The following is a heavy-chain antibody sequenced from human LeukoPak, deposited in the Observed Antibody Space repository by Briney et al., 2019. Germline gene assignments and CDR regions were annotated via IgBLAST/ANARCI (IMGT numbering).Heavy chain of an antibody. V-gene: IGHV4-39*01. CDR1: AASFISSSHH. D-gene: IGHD5-12*01. CDR3: VRHDGRGGATMGAFDS. Sequence: SENLSLTCTVSAASFISSSHHWGWIRQSPGKGLEWIGTVYYGRTTYYNPSLDGRVTISLDTSTNHFSLQLNSVTAADTAVYYCVRHDGRGGATMGAFDSWGQGSLVTVSS. J-gene: IGHJ5*01. CDR2: VYYGRTT.